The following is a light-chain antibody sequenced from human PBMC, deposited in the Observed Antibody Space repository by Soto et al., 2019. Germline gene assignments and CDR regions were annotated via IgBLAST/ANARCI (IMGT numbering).Light chain of an antibody. CDR1: QSVSSY. J-gene: IGKJ2*01. V-gene: IGKV3-11*01. CDR3: QRRSNWYT. CDR2: DAS. Sequence: EIVLTQSPATLSLSPGERATLSCRASQSVSSYLAWYQQKPGQAPRLLIYDASNSATGIPARFSGSGSGTDFTLTISSLDAEDFAVYYCQRRSNWYTFGQGTKLEIK.